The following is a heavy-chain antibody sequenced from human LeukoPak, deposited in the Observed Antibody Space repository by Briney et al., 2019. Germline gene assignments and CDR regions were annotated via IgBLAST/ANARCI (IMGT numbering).Heavy chain of an antibody. V-gene: IGHV1-2*02. CDR2: INPNSGGT. Sequence: ASVKVSCKASGYTFTVYYMHWVRQAPGQGLEWMGWINPNSGGTNYAQKFQGRVTMTRDTSISTAYMELSRLRSDDTAVYYCASAPHCSSTSCYTPLNYWGQGTLVTVSS. J-gene: IGHJ4*02. CDR1: GYTFTVYY. CDR3: ASAPHCSSTSCYTPLNY. D-gene: IGHD2-2*02.